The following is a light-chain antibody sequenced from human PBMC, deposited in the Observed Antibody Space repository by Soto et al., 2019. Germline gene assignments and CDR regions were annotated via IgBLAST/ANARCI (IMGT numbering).Light chain of an antibody. CDR1: QSISSS. CDR3: QQSYNTLTWT. CDR2: AAS. J-gene: IGKJ1*01. Sequence: DIQMTQSPSSLSASVGDRVTITCRASQSISSSLNWYQQKPGKAPNLLIYAASSLQSGVPSRFSGSRSGTDFTLTISSLQPEDFATYYCQQSYNTLTWTFGQGTKVEV. V-gene: IGKV1-39*01.